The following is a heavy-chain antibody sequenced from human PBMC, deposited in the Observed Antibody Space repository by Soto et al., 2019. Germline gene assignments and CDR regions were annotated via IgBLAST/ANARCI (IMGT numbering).Heavy chain of an antibody. J-gene: IGHJ6*02. CDR3: ARILSPEAGFLEWLSFPGGYYYGMDV. Sequence: GSGPTLVNPTETLTLTCTVSGFSLSNARMGVSWIRQPPGKALEWLAHIFSNDEKSYSTSLKSRLTISKDTSKSQVVLTMTNMDPVDTATYYCARILSPEAGFLEWLSFPGGYYYGMDVWGPGTTVTVSS. D-gene: IGHD3-3*01. V-gene: IGHV2-26*01. CDR2: IFSNDEK. CDR1: GFSLSNARMG.